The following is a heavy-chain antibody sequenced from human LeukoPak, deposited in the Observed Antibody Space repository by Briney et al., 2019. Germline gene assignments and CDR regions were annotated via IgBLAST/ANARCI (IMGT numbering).Heavy chain of an antibody. V-gene: IGHV3-30*04. D-gene: IGHD4-17*01. Sequence: QTGGSLRLSCAASGFTFSSYAMHWVRQAPGKGLEWVAVISYDGSNKYYADSVKGRFTISRDNSKNTLYLQMNSLRAEDTAVYYCARDHNADYAAGIYYFDYWGQGTLVTVSS. CDR1: GFTFSSYA. CDR2: ISYDGSNK. J-gene: IGHJ4*02. CDR3: ARDHNADYAAGIYYFDY.